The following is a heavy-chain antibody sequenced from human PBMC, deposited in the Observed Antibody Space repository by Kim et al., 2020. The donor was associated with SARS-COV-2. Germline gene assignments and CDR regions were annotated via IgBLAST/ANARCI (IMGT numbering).Heavy chain of an antibody. J-gene: IGHJ4*02. V-gene: IGHV4-59*08. CDR1: GASIGEYY. CDR2: IHHSGHT. Sequence: SETLSLTCTVSGASIGEYYWSWIRQPPGEGLEWIGYIHHSGHTSYNPSLWSRVTLSIDPSKNQFSLNLKSVTAADTAVYFCARYRLGRYDQDSCGRGTL. CDR3: ARYRLGRYDQDS. D-gene: IGHD5-12*01.